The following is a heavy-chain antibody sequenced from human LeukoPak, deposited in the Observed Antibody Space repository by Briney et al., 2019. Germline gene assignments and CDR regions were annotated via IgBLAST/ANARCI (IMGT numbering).Heavy chain of an antibody. CDR2: IYYSGST. D-gene: IGHD6-25*01. V-gene: IGHV4-59*01. Sequence: SETLSLTCTVSGGSISSYYWSRIRQPPGKGLEWIGYIYYSGSTNYNPSLKSRVTISVDTSKNQFSLKLTSVTTADTAVYYCARAGGVKTAALDLDYWGQGTLVTVSS. CDR1: GGSISSYY. J-gene: IGHJ4*02. CDR3: ARAGGVKTAALDLDY.